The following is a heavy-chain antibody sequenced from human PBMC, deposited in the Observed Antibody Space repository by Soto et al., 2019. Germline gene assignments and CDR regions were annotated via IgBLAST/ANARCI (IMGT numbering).Heavy chain of an antibody. CDR1: GYTFTSYD. D-gene: IGHD6-13*01. J-gene: IGHJ3*02. Sequence: GASVKVSCKASGYTFTSYDINWVRQATGQGLEWMGWMNPNSGNTGYAQKFQGRVTMTRNTSISTAYMELSSLRSEDTAVYYCARSIAAAQDAFDIWGQGTMVTVSS. CDR2: MNPNSGNT. V-gene: IGHV1-8*01. CDR3: ARSIAAAQDAFDI.